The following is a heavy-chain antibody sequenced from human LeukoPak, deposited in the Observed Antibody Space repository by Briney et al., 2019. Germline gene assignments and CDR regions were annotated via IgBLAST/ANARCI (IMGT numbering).Heavy chain of an antibody. CDR3: ATGDYYGSGSYYNLDY. Sequence: ASVKVSCKVSGYTLTELSMHWVRQAPGKGLEWVGGFDPEDGETIYAQKFQGRVTMTEDTSTDTAYMELCSLRSEDTAVYYCATGDYYGSGSYYNLDYWGQGTLVTVSS. D-gene: IGHD3-10*01. J-gene: IGHJ4*02. CDR1: GYTLTELS. V-gene: IGHV1-24*01. CDR2: FDPEDGET.